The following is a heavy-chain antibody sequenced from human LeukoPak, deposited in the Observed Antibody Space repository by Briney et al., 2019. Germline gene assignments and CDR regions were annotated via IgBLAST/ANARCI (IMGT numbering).Heavy chain of an antibody. CDR1: GGSISSSSYY. D-gene: IGHD1-26*01. V-gene: IGHV4-39*01. Sequence: MPSETLSLTCTVSGGSISSSSYYWGWIRQPPGKGLEWIGSIYYSGSTYYNPSLKSRVTISVDTSKNQFSLKLSSVTAADTAVYYCARGHVNSGGYPHIFDYWGQGTLVTVSS. CDR2: IYYSGST. J-gene: IGHJ4*02. CDR3: ARGHVNSGGYPHIFDY.